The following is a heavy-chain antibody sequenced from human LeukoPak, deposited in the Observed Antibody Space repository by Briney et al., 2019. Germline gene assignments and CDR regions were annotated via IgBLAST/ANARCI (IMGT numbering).Heavy chain of an antibody. CDR1: GFTFDGYA. J-gene: IGHJ6*03. CDR3: AKDASMDYYYYYMDV. CDR2: ISWDGGST. V-gene: IGHV3-43D*03. D-gene: IGHD5-24*01. Sequence: GGSLRLSCAASGFTFDGYAMHWVRQAPGKGLEWVSLISWDGGSTYYADSVKGRFTISRDNSKNSLYLQMNSLRAEDTALYYCAKDASMDYYYYYMDVWGKGTTVTVSS.